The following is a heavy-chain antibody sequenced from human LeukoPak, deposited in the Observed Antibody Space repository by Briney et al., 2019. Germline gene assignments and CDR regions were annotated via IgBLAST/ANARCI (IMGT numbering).Heavy chain of an antibody. CDR1: GGSISSYY. Sequence: SSETLSLTCTVSGGSISSYYWSWIRQPPGKGLEGIGYIYTSGSTNYNPSLKSRVTISVDTSKNQFSLKLSTVTAADTAVYYCARLIRLAAAGTEYYYYMDIWGKGTTVTVSS. CDR2: IYTSGST. CDR3: ARLIRLAAAGTEYYYYMDI. J-gene: IGHJ6*03. V-gene: IGHV4-4*09. D-gene: IGHD6-13*01.